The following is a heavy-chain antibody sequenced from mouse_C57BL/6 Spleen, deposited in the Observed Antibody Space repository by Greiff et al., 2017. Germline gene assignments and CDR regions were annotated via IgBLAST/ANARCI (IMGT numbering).Heavy chain of an antibody. CDR2: ISYDGSN. Sequence: EVKLQESGPGLVKPSQSLSLTCSVTGYSITSGYYWNWIRQFPGNKLEWMGYISYDGSNNYNPSLKNRISLTRDTSKNQFFLKLNSVTTEDTATYYCARGEDYDRYFDVWGTGTTVTVSA. J-gene: IGHJ1*03. CDR1: GYSITSGYY. CDR3: ARGEDYDRYFDV. D-gene: IGHD2-4*01. V-gene: IGHV3-6*01.